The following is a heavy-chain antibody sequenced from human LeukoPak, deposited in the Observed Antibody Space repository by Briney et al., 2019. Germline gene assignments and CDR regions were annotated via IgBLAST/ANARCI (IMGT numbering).Heavy chain of an antibody. CDR2: ISWNSGSI. CDR3: AKDRLRLGELSFYFDY. J-gene: IGHJ4*02. CDR1: GFTFDDYA. D-gene: IGHD3-16*02. Sequence: GRSLRLSCAASGFTFDDYAMHWVRQAPGKGLEWVSGISWNSGSIGYADSVKGRFTISRDNAKNSLYLQMNSLRAEDTALYYCAKDRLRLGELSFYFDYWGQGTLVTVSS. V-gene: IGHV3-9*01.